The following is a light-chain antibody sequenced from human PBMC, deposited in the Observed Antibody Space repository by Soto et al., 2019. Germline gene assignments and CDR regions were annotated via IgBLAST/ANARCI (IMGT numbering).Light chain of an antibody. CDR1: SSDVGGYNY. V-gene: IGLV2-14*01. CDR3: NSYTSSSTLAV. J-gene: IGLJ2*01. CDR2: DVS. Sequence: QSALTEPASVSGSSGQSITISCTGTSSDVGGYNYVSWYQQHPGKAPKLMIYDVSDRPSGVSNRFSGSKSGNTASLTISGLQAEDEADYYCNSYTSSSTLAVFGGGTKLTVL.